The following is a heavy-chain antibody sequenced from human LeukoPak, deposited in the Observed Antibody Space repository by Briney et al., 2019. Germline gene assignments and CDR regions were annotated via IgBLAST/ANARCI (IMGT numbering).Heavy chain of an antibody. CDR3: ARTYGSGSWLDN. J-gene: IGHJ5*02. CDR1: GGSISSYY. V-gene: IGHV4-59*08. Sequence: SETLSLTCTVSGGSISSYYWSWIRQPPGKGLEWIGYIHYSGSTNHNPSLESRVTISADTSKNQFSLQLSSVTAADTAVYYCARTYGSGSWLDNWGQGTLVTVS. D-gene: IGHD3-10*01. CDR2: IHYSGST.